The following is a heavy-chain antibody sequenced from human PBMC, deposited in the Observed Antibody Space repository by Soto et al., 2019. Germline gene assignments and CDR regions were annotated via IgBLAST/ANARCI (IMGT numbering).Heavy chain of an antibody. J-gene: IGHJ4*02. D-gene: IGHD4-17*01. CDR3: ARSVPTTVTTSHFDY. V-gene: IGHV2-5*02. Sequence: QITLKESGPTLVKPTQTLTLTCTFSGFSLSTSGVGVGWIRQPPGKALEWVALIYWDDDKRYSPSLKSRITITEDTSKNQVVLTITNMYPVDTATYYCARSVPTTVTTSHFDYWGQGTLVTVSS. CDR1: GFSLSTSGVG. CDR2: IYWDDDK.